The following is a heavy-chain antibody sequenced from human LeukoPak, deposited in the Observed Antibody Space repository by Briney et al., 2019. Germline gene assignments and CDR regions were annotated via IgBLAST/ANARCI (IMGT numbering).Heavy chain of an antibody. CDR2: IKSKIEGGTT. Sequence: GGSLRLSCAASGFTLANVWLHWIRQAPGKGLEWVGRIKSKIEGGTTDYAAPVRGRFTISRDDSKNTLFLQMNSLRAEDTAVYYCAKFCGDCDISGGDYWGQGTLVTVSS. V-gene: IGHV3-15*07. D-gene: IGHD2-21*02. J-gene: IGHJ4*02. CDR3: AKFCGDCDISGGDY. CDR1: GFTLANVW.